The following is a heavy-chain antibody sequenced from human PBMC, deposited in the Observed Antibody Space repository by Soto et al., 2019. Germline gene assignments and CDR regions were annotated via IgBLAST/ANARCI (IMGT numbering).Heavy chain of an antibody. Sequence: GGSLRLSWAASGFTFSSYEMNWVRQAPGKGLEWVSYISSSGSTIYYAASVKGRFTISRDNAKNPLYLQMSSLRAEDTAVYYCARGGTSAPFLTVRGYGMDVWGQGTTVTVSS. CDR1: GFTFSSYE. J-gene: IGHJ6*02. CDR3: ARGGTSAPFLTVRGYGMDV. CDR2: ISSSGSTI. V-gene: IGHV3-48*03. D-gene: IGHD1-26*01.